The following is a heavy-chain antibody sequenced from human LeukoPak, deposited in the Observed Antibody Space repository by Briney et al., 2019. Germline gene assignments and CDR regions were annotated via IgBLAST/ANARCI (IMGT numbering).Heavy chain of an antibody. CDR3: ARGNQRVGDYFDY. D-gene: IGHD1-14*01. CDR2: INPNSGGT. J-gene: IGHJ4*02. Sequence: ASVKVSCKASGYTFTGHYMHWVRQAPGQGLEWMGWINPNSGGTNYAQKFQGRVTMTRDTSISTAYMELSGLRSDDTAVYYCARGNQRVGDYFDYWGQGTLVTVSS. V-gene: IGHV1-2*02. CDR1: GYTFTGHY.